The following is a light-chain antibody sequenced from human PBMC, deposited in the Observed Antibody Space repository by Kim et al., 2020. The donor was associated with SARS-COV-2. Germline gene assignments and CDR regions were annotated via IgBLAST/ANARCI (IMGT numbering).Light chain of an antibody. J-gene: IGKJ5*01. Sequence: EIVMTQSPATLSVSPGERVTLSCRASQSVSSNLAWYQQKPGQAPRLLIYGASTRATGIPARFSGSGSGTEFTLTISSLQSEDFAVYYCQQNNDWPPITFGQGTRL. CDR1: QSVSSN. CDR3: QQNNDWPPIT. V-gene: IGKV3-15*01. CDR2: GAS.